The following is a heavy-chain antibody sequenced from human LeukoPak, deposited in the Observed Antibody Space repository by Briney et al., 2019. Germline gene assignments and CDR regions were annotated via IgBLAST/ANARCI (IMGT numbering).Heavy chain of an antibody. CDR3: ANSNIVVVPAARGEDF. D-gene: IGHD2-2*01. CDR1: GGSFSGYY. V-gene: IGHV3-23*01. J-gene: IGHJ4*02. Sequence: TSETLSLTCAVYGGSFSGYYWSWVRQAPGKGLEWVSAISGSGGSTYYADSVKGRFTISRDNSKNTLYLQMNSLRAEDTAVYYCANSNIVVVPAARGEDFWGQGTLVTVSS. CDR2: ISGSGGST.